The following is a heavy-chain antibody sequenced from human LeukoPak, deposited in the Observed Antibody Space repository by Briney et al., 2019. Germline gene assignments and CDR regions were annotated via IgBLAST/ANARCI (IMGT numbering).Heavy chain of an antibody. D-gene: IGHD2-15*01. Sequence: SETLSLTCTVSGGSISSYYWSWIRQPAGQGLEWIGRIYTSGSTNYNPSLKSRVTMSVDTSKNQFSLKLSSVTAADTAVYYCASVVVVAATPNWFDPWGQGTLVTVPS. CDR1: GGSISSYY. CDR3: ASVVVVAATPNWFDP. J-gene: IGHJ5*02. CDR2: IYTSGST. V-gene: IGHV4-4*07.